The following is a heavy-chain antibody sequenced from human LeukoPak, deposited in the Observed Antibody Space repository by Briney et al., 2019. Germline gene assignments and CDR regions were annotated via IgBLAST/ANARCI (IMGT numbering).Heavy chain of an antibody. CDR1: GGSISSSSYY. J-gene: IGHJ4*02. Sequence: SETLSLTCTVSGGSISSSSYYWGWIRQPPGKGLEWIGSIYYSGSTYYNPSLKSRVTISVDTSKNQFSLKLSSVTAADTAVYYCARRGHFKYSSSPEGYYFDYWGQGTLVTVSS. CDR2: IYYSGST. D-gene: IGHD6-6*01. CDR3: ARRGHFKYSSSPEGYYFDY. V-gene: IGHV4-39*01.